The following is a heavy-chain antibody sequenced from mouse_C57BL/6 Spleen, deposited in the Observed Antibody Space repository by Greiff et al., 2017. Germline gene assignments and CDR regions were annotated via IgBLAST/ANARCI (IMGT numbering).Heavy chain of an antibody. D-gene: IGHD1-1*01. Sequence: QVQLQQSGAELAKPGASVKLSCKASGYTFTSYWMHWVKQRPGQGLEWIGYINPSSGYTKYNQKFKDKATLTADKSSSTAYMQLSSLTYEDSAVYYCAREITTVVVPFGYWGQGTTLTVSS. V-gene: IGHV1-7*01. J-gene: IGHJ2*01. CDR1: GYTFTSYW. CDR3: AREITTVVVPFGY. CDR2: INPSSGYT.